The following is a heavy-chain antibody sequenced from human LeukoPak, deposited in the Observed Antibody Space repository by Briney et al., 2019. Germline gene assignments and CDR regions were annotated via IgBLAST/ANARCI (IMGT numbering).Heavy chain of an antibody. CDR2: IYYSGST. D-gene: IGHD3-16*02. CDR1: GGSISSYY. Sequence: KPSETLSLTCTVSGGSISSYYWSWIRQPPGKGLEWIGYIYYSGSTYYTPSLKSRLNISVDTSKNQFSLKLTSVTAADTAVYYCARAPKPRDYDYVWGTYRPNWFNPWGQGTLVTVSS. J-gene: IGHJ5*02. CDR3: ARAPKPRDYDYVWGTYRPNWFNP. V-gene: IGHV4-59*06.